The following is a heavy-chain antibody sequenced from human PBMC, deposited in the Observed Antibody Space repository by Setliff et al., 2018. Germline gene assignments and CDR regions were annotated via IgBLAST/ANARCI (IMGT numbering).Heavy chain of an antibody. Sequence: SETLSLTRTVSGYSISSGHYWGWIRQPPGKGLEWIGSISHSGSTYYNPSLRSRVTISLDTSKNQFSPKLTSVTAADTAVYYCAGGRRYDYGWDFDYWGQGTLVTVSS. CDR2: ISHSGST. J-gene: IGHJ4*02. CDR3: AGGRRYDYGWDFDY. CDR1: GYSISSGHY. D-gene: IGHD4-17*01. V-gene: IGHV4-38-2*02.